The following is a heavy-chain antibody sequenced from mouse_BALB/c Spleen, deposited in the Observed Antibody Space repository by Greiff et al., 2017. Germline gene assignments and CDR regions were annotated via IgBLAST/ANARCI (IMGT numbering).Heavy chain of an antibody. CDR3: ARSTGYAMDY. CDR1: GFTFTDYY. J-gene: IGHJ4*01. D-gene: IGHD4-1*02. Sequence: EVKLVESRGGLVQPGGSLRLSCATSGFTFTDYYMSWVRQPPGKALEWLGFIRNKANGYTTEYSASVKGRFTISRDNSQSILYLQMNTLRAEDSATYYCARSTGYAMDYWGQGTSVTVSS. V-gene: IGHV7-3*02. CDR2: IRNKANGYTT.